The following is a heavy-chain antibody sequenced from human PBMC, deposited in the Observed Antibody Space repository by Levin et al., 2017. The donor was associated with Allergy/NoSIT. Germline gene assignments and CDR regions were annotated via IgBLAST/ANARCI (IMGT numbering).Heavy chain of an antibody. CDR2: INSDGSST. CDR3: ARVRSSGWYSPSIFDY. V-gene: IGHV3-74*01. Sequence: GGSLRLSCAASGFTFSSYWMHWVRQAPGKGLVWVSRINSDGSSTSYADSVKGRFTISRDNAKNTLYLQMNSLRAEDTAVYYCARVRSSGWYSPSIFDYWGQGTLVTVSS. J-gene: IGHJ4*02. CDR1: GFTFSSYW. D-gene: IGHD6-19*01.